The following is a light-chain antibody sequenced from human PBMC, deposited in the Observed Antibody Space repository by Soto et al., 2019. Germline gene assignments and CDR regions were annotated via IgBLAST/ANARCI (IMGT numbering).Light chain of an antibody. Sequence: DIQMTQSPSSLSASVGDRVTITCRASQSISSYLNWYQQKPGKAPKLLIYAASSLQSGVPSRFSGSGSGTDFTLTISSLQPEDFAPYYCQQSYSTPITFGQGTRLEL. J-gene: IGKJ5*01. CDR1: QSISSY. V-gene: IGKV1-39*01. CDR3: QQSYSTPIT. CDR2: AAS.